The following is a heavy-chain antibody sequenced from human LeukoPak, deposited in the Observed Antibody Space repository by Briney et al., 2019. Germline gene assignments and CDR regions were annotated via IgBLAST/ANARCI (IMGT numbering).Heavy chain of an antibody. V-gene: IGHV3-21*01. CDR1: GFTFTSYS. D-gene: IGHD4-17*01. Sequence: GGSLRLSCAASGFTFTSYSMNWVRQAPGKGLEWVSSISSSSSYIYYADSVGGRFTISRDNAKNSLYLQMNSLRAEDTAIYYCARDLYGDYSFDYWGQGTLVTVSS. CDR2: ISSSSSYI. CDR3: ARDLYGDYSFDY. J-gene: IGHJ4*02.